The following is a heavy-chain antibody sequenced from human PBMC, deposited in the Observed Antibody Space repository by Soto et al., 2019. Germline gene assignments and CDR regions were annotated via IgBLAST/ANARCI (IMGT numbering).Heavy chain of an antibody. V-gene: IGHV4-39*01. Sequence: SETLSLTCTVSGSSISSSSYYCGWIRQPPGKGLEWIGSIYYSVSTYYNPSLKSRVTISVDPSKHQFPLKLSSVTASDTAVYYCARRVEMATTNYWGQGTLVTVSS. D-gene: IGHD1-1*01. CDR2: IYYSVST. J-gene: IGHJ4*02. CDR3: ARRVEMATTNY. CDR1: GSSISSSSYY.